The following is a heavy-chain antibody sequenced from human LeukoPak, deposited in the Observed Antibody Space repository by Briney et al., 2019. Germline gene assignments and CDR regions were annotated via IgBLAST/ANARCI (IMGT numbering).Heavy chain of an antibody. J-gene: IGHJ4*02. CDR3: ARMSSGWSLFDY. Sequence: SETLSLTCTVSDYSISSGYFWGWIRQPPGKGLEWIGSVHLSGGTYHNPSLKSRVTISVDTSKNQFSLKLSSVTAADTAVYYCARMSSGWSLFDYWGQGTLVTVSS. CDR1: DYSISSGYF. CDR2: VHLSGGT. V-gene: IGHV4-38-2*02. D-gene: IGHD6-19*01.